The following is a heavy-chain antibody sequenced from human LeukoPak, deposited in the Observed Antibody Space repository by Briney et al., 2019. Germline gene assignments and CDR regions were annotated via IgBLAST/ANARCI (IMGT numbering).Heavy chain of an antibody. D-gene: IGHD3-9*01. CDR1: GGTFSSYA. CDR2: IIPILGIA. Sequence: SVKVSCKASGGTFSSYAISWVRQAPGQGLEWMGRIIPILGIANYAQKFQGRVTITADKSTSTAYMELSSLRSEDTAVYYCARDGVTYYDILTGYSNLDYWGQGTLVTVSS. J-gene: IGHJ4*02. V-gene: IGHV1-69*04. CDR3: ARDGVTYYDILTGYSNLDY.